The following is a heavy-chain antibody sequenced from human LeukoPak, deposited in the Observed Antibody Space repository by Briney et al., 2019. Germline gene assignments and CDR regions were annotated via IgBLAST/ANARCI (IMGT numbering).Heavy chain of an antibody. V-gene: IGHV4-39*02. CDR3: ARTTGRGSVDPGTSGYVDS. CDR2: VYYSGNT. Sequence: SETLSLTCTVSGGSISSSGYYWDWIRQPPGQGLEWIGSVYYSGNTYYKSSLESRVTISVDTSNNRFSLKLNSVTAADTGTYYCARTTGRGSVDPGTSGYVDSWGQGSLVTVSS. D-gene: IGHD3-22*01. J-gene: IGHJ4*02. CDR1: GGSISSSGYY.